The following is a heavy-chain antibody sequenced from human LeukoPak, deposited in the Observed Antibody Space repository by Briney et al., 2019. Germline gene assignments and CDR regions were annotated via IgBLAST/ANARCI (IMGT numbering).Heavy chain of an antibody. J-gene: IGHJ5*02. Sequence: GGSLRLSCAASGFTFSSYAMHWVRQAPGKGLEWVAVISYDGSNKFYADSVKGRFTFSRDNSKNTLYLQMNSLRAEDTAVYYCARGDKELIFKRRKGGFDPWGQGTLVTVSS. CDR3: ARGDKELIFKRRKGGFDP. V-gene: IGHV3-30*04. D-gene: IGHD1-1*01. CDR2: ISYDGSNK. CDR1: GFTFSSYA.